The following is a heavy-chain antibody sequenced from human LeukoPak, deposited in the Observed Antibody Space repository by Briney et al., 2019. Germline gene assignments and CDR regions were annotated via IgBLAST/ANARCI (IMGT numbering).Heavy chain of an antibody. J-gene: IGHJ2*01. V-gene: IGHV3-74*01. CDR1: GFTFSSYW. D-gene: IGHD3-22*01. CDR2: INSDGSST. CDR3: ASHYDSSGYEYWYFDL. Sequence: GGSLRLSCAASGFTFSSYWMHWVRQAPGKGLVWVSRINSDGSSTSYADSVKGRFTISRDNAKNTLYLQMNSLRAEDTAVYYCASHYDSSGYEYWYFDLWGRGTLVTVSS.